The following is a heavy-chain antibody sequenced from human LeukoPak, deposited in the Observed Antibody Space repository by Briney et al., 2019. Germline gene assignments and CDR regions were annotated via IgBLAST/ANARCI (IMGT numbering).Heavy chain of an antibody. CDR2: THSSGGT. CDR3: IVFGDSNH. D-gene: IGHD4-17*01. V-gene: IGHV3-53*01. J-gene: IGHJ5*02. Sequence: PSETPSLTCTVSGGSISSYYWSWVRQAPGKGLEWVSATHSSGGTYYADSVKGRFTISRDTSKNTLYLQINSLSVEDTAVYYCIVFGDSNHWGQGTLVTVSS. CDR1: GGSISSYY.